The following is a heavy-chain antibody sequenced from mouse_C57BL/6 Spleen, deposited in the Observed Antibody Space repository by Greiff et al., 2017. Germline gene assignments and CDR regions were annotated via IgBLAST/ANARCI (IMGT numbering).Heavy chain of an antibody. CDR1: GFTFSDYY. Sequence: EVHLVESEGGLVQPGRSMKLSCTASGFTFSDYYMAWVRQVPEKGLEWVANINYDGSSTYYLDSLKSRFIISRDNAKNILYLQMSSLKSEDTATYYCARDRAPYYSNHWYFDVWGTGTTVTVSS. J-gene: IGHJ1*03. D-gene: IGHD2-5*01. CDR3: ARDRAPYYSNHWYFDV. CDR2: INYDGSST. V-gene: IGHV5-16*01.